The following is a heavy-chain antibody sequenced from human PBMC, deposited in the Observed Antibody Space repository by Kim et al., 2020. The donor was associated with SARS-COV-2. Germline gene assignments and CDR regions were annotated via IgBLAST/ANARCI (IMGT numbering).Heavy chain of an antibody. CDR1: GYTFTSYG. CDR3: ARDLPRITMVRGVILGMDV. J-gene: IGHJ6*02. CDR2: ISAYNGNT. D-gene: IGHD3-10*01. Sequence: ASVKVSCKASGYTFTSYGISWVRQAPGQGLEWMGWISAYNGNTNYAQKLQGRVTMTTDTSTSTAYMELRSLRSDDTAVYYCARDLPRITMVRGVILGMDVWGQGTTVTVSS. V-gene: IGHV1-18*04.